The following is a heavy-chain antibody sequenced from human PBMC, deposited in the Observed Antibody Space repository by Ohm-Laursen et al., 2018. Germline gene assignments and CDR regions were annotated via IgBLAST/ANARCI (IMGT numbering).Heavy chain of an antibody. D-gene: IGHD3-16*01. CDR3: ARHGGWRSAFDI. J-gene: IGHJ3*02. V-gene: IGHV4-59*08. CDR2: IYYSGST. CDR1: GGSISSYH. Sequence: SETLSLTCTVSGGSISSYHWGWTRQPPGKGLEWIGYIYYSGSTNYNPSLKSRVTISVDTSKNQFSLKLSSVTAADTAVYYCARHGGWRSAFDIWGQGTMVTVSS.